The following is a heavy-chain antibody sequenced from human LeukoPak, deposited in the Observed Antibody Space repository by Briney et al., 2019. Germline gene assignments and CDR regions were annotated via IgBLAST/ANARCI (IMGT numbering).Heavy chain of an antibody. CDR2: IIPIFGTA. D-gene: IGHD3-16*01. V-gene: IGHV1-69*13. Sequence: ASVKVSCKASGGTFSSYAISWVRQAPGQGLEWMGGIIPIFGTANYAQKFQGRVTITADESTSTAYMELSSLRSEDTAVYYCARGPYTPGDYYYYYMDVWGKGTTVTVSS. CDR3: ARGPYTPGDYYYYYMDV. CDR1: GGTFSSYA. J-gene: IGHJ6*03.